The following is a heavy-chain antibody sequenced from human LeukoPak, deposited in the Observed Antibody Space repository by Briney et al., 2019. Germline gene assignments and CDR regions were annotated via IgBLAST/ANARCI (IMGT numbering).Heavy chain of an antibody. CDR2: IYSGGST. CDR3: ARVPAVAGNRFDY. CDR1: GFTVSSNY. J-gene: IGHJ4*02. V-gene: IGHV3-66*01. Sequence: GGSLRLSCAASGFTVSSNYMSWVRQAPGRGLEWVSVIYSGGSTYYADSVKGRFTISRDNSKNTLYLQMNSLRAEDTAVYYCARVPAVAGNRFDYWGQGTLVTVSS. D-gene: IGHD6-19*01.